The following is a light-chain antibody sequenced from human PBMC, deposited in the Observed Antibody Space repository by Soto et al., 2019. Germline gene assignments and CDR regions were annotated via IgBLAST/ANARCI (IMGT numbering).Light chain of an antibody. CDR2: DVS. V-gene: IGLV2-14*03. CDR1: SSDVGGYNY. Sequence: QSALTQPASVSGSPGQSITISCTGTSSDVGGYNYVSWYQHHPGKAPKLLIYDVSNRPSGISNRFSGSKSDNTASLTISGLQPEDEAEYYCSSYTSSNTRQIVFGTGTKVTVL. J-gene: IGLJ1*01. CDR3: SSYTSSNTRQIV.